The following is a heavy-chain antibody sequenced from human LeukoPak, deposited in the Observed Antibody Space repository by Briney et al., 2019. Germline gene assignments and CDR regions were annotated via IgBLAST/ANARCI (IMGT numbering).Heavy chain of an antibody. CDR2: IYPGDSDT. D-gene: IGHD6-13*01. Sequence: GESLKISCKGSGYSFTSYWIGWVRQMPGKGLEWMGIIYPGDSDTRYSPSFQGQVTISADKSISTAYLQWSSLKASDTAMYYCARHYSIAAAGYYFDYWGQGTLVTVSS. CDR1: GYSFTSYW. J-gene: IGHJ4*02. V-gene: IGHV5-51*01. CDR3: ARHYSIAAAGYYFDY.